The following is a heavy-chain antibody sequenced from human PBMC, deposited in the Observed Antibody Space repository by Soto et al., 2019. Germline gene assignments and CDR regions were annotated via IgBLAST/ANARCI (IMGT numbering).Heavy chain of an antibody. Sequence: GGSLRLSCAASGFVFSDFQLNWVRQAPGRGLEWLASITGTSAFLFYADSIKGRFTISRDNPKNFLFLQMDSLGPEDTAVYYCARGPLTDTHYWGQGTLVTVSS. J-gene: IGHJ4*02. D-gene: IGHD2-15*01. CDR1: GFVFSDFQ. CDR2: ITGTSAFL. V-gene: IGHV3-21*01. CDR3: ARGPLTDTHY.